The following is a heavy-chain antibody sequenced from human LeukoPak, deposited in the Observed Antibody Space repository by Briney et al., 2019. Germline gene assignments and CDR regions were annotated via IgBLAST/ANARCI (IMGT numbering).Heavy chain of an antibody. CDR3: ARTQLGYGSGWYYFDY. J-gene: IGHJ4*02. Sequence: PSETLSLTCTVSGGSISSYYWSWIRQPPGKGLEWIGYIYYSGSTNYNPSLKSRVTISVDTSKNQFSLKLNSVTAADTAVYYCARTQLGYGSGWYYFDYWGQGTLVTVSS. CDR1: GGSISSYY. CDR2: IYYSGST. V-gene: IGHV4-59*01. D-gene: IGHD6-19*01.